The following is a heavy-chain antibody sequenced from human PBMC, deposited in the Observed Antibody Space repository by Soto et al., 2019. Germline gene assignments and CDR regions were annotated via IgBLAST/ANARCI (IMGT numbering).Heavy chain of an antibody. CDR3: ASLPYCGGDCYEGAFDI. D-gene: IGHD2-21*02. Sequence: SVKVSCKASGGTFSIYAISWVLQAPGQGLEWMGGIIPIFGTANYAQKFQGRVTITADESTSTAYMELSSLRSEDTAVYYCASLPYCGGDCYEGAFDIWGHGTMVTVSS. V-gene: IGHV1-69*13. J-gene: IGHJ3*02. CDR1: GGTFSIYA. CDR2: IIPIFGTA.